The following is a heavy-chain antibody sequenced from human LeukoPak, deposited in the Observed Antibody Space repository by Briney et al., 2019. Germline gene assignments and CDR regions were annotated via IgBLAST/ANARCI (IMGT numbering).Heavy chain of an antibody. CDR2: INHSGST. J-gene: IGHJ3*02. CDR3: AVGRGGVVVPAARRRLHDAFDI. V-gene: IGHV4-34*01. Sequence: PSETLSLTCAVYGGSFSGYYWSWIRQPPGKGLEWIGEINHSGSTNYNPSLKSRVTISVDTSKNQFSLKLSSVTAADTAVYYCAVGRGGVVVPAARRRLHDAFDIWGQGTMVTVSS. D-gene: IGHD2-2*01. CDR1: GGSFSGYY.